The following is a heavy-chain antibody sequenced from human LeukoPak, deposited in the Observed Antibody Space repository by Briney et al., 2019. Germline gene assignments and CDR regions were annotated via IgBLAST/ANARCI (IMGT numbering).Heavy chain of an antibody. D-gene: IGHD3-3*01. V-gene: IGHV3-48*03. J-gene: IGHJ1*01. CDR1: GFTFSSYE. CDR2: ISSGGGTI. Sequence: GGSLRLSCAVSGFTFSSYEMDWVRQAPGKGLEWLSYISSGGGTIYYADSVKGRFTISRDNSKNTLYLQMNSLRAEDTAVYYCASIGERYLQTEHYFHHWGQGTLVTVSS. CDR3: ASIGERYLQTEHYFHH.